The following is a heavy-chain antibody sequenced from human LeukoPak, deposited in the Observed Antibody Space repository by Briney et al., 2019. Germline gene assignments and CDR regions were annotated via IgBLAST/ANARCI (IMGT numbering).Heavy chain of an antibody. J-gene: IGHJ4*02. Sequence: GGSLRLSCAASGFTFSSYAMSWVRQAPGKGLEWVSAISGSGGSTYYADSVKGRFTISRDNSKNTLYLQMNSLRAEDTAVYYCARWYSSSSKPFDYWGQGTLVTVSS. D-gene: IGHD6-13*01. CDR1: GFTFSSYA. V-gene: IGHV3-23*01. CDR3: ARWYSSSSKPFDY. CDR2: ISGSGGST.